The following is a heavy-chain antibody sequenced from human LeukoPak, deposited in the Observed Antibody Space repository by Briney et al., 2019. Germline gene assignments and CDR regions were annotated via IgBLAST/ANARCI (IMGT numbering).Heavy chain of an antibody. CDR1: GFTFSTYA. D-gene: IGHD5-24*01. V-gene: IGHV3-7*01. Sequence: PGGSLRLSCAASGFTFSTYAMYWVRQAPGKGLEWVANIKKDGSEKNYVDSVKGRFTISRDNAKNSLYLQMNSLRAEDTAVYYCARDSGYSDYWGQGTLVTVSS. CDR2: IKKDGSEK. J-gene: IGHJ4*02. CDR3: ARDSGYSDY.